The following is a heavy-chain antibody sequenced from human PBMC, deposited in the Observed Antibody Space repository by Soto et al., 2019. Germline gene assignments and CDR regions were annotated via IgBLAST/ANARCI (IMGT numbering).Heavy chain of an antibody. CDR2: ISSSSSYI. CDR1: GFTFSSYS. D-gene: IGHD3-22*01. CDR3: ARGGGWIVGGFDY. J-gene: IGHJ4*02. Sequence: KPGGSLRLSCAASGFTFSSYSMNWVRQAPGKGLEWVSFISSSSSYIYYADSVKGRFTISRDNAKNSLYLQMNSLRAEDTAFYFCARGGGWIVGGFDYWGQGTLVTVSS. V-gene: IGHV3-21*01.